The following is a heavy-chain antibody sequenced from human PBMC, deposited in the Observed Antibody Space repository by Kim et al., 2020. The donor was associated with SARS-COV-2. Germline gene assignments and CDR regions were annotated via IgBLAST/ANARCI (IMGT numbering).Heavy chain of an antibody. J-gene: IGHJ6*02. D-gene: IGHD3-10*01. CDR3: ASWPGGWRRYYYYGMDV. CDR1: GGSFSGYY. V-gene: IGHV4-34*01. Sequence: SETLSLTCAVYGGSFSGYYWSWIRQPPGKGLEWIGEINHSGSTNYNPSLKSRVTISVDTSKNQFSLKLSSVTAADTAVYYCASWPGGWRRYYYYGMDVWGPGTTVTVSS. CDR2: INHSGST.